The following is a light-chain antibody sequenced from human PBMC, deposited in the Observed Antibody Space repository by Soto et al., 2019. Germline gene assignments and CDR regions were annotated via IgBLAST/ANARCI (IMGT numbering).Light chain of an antibody. CDR1: SSDVGGYNY. J-gene: IGLJ1*01. CDR2: DVS. Sequence: SVLPQPPSASGSPGESVTISCTGTSSDVGGYNYVSWYQHHPGKAPKLMIYDVSKRPSGVPDRFSGSKSGNTASLTVSGLQAEDEADYYCSSYAGSNNYVFGTGTKVTVL. CDR3: SSYAGSNNYV. V-gene: IGLV2-8*01.